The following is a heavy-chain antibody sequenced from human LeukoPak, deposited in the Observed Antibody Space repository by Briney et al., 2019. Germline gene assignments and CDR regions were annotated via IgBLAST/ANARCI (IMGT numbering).Heavy chain of an antibody. V-gene: IGHV3-15*01. Sequence: GVSLRLSCAASGLTFSSAWMYWVRQAPGKGLEWVGRIKSKTDGGTAEYAAPVQGRITISRDDSKNMLYLQMNSLKAEDTAVYYCNTEVDWGRGTLVAVSS. CDR1: GLTFSSAW. J-gene: IGHJ1*01. CDR2: IKSKTDGGTA. CDR3: NTEVD.